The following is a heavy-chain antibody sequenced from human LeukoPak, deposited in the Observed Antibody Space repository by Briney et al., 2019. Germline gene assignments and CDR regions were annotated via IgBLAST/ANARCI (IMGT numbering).Heavy chain of an antibody. V-gene: IGHV3-9*01. D-gene: IGHD1-1*01. CDR2: INWNSGSI. CDR3: ARCTTGRTFGSLREIKRSREIDY. CDR1: GFTFDDYA. Sequence: GGSLRLSCAASGFTFDDYAMHWVRHAPGKGLEWVSGINWNSGSIGYADSVKGRFTISRDNAKNSLYLQMNSLRVEDTAVYYCARCTTGRTFGSLREIKRSREIDYWGQGTLVTVSS. J-gene: IGHJ4*02.